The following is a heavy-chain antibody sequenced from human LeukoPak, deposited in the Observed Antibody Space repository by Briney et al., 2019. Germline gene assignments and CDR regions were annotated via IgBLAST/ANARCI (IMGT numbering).Heavy chain of an antibody. CDR2: ISSSSSYI. Sequence: GGSLRLSCAASGFTFSSYSMNWVRQAPGKGLEWVSSISSSSSYIYYADSVKGRFTISRDNAKNSLYLQMNSLRAEDTAVYYCARLTGIAVAGTGNWGQGTLVTVSS. D-gene: IGHD6-19*01. CDR3: ARLTGIAVAGTGN. J-gene: IGHJ4*02. V-gene: IGHV3-21*01. CDR1: GFTFSSYS.